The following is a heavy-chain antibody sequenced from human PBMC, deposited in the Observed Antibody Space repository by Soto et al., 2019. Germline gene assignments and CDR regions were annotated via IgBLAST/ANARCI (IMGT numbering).Heavy chain of an antibody. Sequence: SVKVSCKASGGTFNNYALSWVRQAPGRGLEWVGGIIPIFNSANYAQKFQGRVTITADDSTSTAYMELRRLRPDDTAVYYCAREVTVASYSFDFWGQGTLVTVSS. J-gene: IGHJ4*02. V-gene: IGHV1-69*13. CDR2: IIPIFNSA. CDR3: AREVTVASYSFDF. CDR1: GGTFNNYA. D-gene: IGHD5-12*01.